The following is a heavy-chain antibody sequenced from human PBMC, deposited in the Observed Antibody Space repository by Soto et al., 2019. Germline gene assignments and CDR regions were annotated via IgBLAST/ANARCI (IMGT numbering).Heavy chain of an antibody. CDR1: GGSISSYY. Sequence: PSETLSLTCTVSGGSISSYYWSWIRQPPGKGLEWIGYIYYSGSTNYNPSPKSRVTISVDTSKDQFSLKLSSVTAADTAVYYCARDGWGLLQFYRSPAWGSTPAFDIWGQGTMVTVSS. J-gene: IGHJ3*02. CDR3: ARDGWGLLQFYRSPAWGSTPAFDI. V-gene: IGHV4-59*01. D-gene: IGHD2-21*01. CDR2: IYYSGST.